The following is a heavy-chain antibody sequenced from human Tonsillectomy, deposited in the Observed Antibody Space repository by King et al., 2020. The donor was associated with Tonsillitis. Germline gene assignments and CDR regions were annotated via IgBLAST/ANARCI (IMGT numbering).Heavy chain of an antibody. CDR1: GFTFSTSA. D-gene: IGHD3-22*01. J-gene: IGHJ4*02. CDR2: ISGSGDSS. Sequence: VQLVESGGGLVQPGGSLRLSCAASGFTFSTSAMSCVRQAPGKGLDWVSAISGSGDSSYYADSVKGRFPISRDLSKHTLYLQMNSLRADDTAVYYRARNGYFYHSSGFYYIDYFDSWGQGTLLTVSS. V-gene: IGHV3-23*04. CDR3: ARNGYFYHSSGFYYIDYFDS.